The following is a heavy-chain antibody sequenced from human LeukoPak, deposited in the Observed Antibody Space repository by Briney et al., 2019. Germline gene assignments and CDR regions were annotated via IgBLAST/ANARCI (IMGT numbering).Heavy chain of an antibody. Sequence: GESLKLSCAASGFTFSGSVMHWVRQASGKGLEWVGRITSKPNSYATVYAASVKGRFTISSDDSKNTAYLQMNSLKTEDTAVYYCTGGSGWYSPDYWGQGTLVTVSS. V-gene: IGHV3-73*01. CDR1: GFTFSGSV. J-gene: IGHJ4*02. CDR2: ITSKPNSYAT. D-gene: IGHD6-19*01. CDR3: TGGSGWYSPDY.